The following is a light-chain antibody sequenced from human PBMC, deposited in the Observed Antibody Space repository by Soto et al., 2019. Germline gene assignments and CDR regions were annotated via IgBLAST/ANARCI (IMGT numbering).Light chain of an antibody. V-gene: IGLV2-14*01. CDR3: TSYTTSRIWV. CDR1: SGDVGHYNY. J-gene: IGLJ3*02. CDR2: EVS. Sequence: QSALTQPASVSGSPGQSITISCTGSSGDVGHYNYVSWYQQHPGNAPKIMIYEVSNRPSGVSNRFSGSKSGNTASLIISGLQAEDEADYYCTSYTTSRIWVFGGGTKLTVL.